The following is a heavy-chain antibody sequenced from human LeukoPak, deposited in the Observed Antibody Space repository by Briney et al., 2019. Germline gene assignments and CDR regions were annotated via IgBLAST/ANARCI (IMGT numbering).Heavy chain of an antibody. Sequence: SSETLSLTCTVSGGSISTSSYYWGWVRQPPGKGLEWIGEINHSGSTNYNPSLKSRVTISVDTSKTQFSLKLSSVTAADTAVYYCARWGYYGSGSRAPNWFDPWGQGTLVTVSS. CDR2: INHSGST. CDR3: ARWGYYGSGSRAPNWFDP. CDR1: GGSISTSSYY. V-gene: IGHV4-39*07. J-gene: IGHJ5*02. D-gene: IGHD3-10*01.